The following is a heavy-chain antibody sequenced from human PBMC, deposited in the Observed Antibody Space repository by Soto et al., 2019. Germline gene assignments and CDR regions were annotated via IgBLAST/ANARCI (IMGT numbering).Heavy chain of an antibody. Sequence: GESLKISCRTSGYTFTTYWVAWVRQMPGRGLEWMGIISPFDSDTRYSPSFQGQVTISADKSITTAYLQWRSLKASDIAIYYCARLQRPGDPFDYWGQGTLVTVSS. CDR3: ARLQRPGDPFDY. D-gene: IGHD2-21*02. CDR1: GYTFTTYW. V-gene: IGHV5-51*01. J-gene: IGHJ4*02. CDR2: ISPFDSDT.